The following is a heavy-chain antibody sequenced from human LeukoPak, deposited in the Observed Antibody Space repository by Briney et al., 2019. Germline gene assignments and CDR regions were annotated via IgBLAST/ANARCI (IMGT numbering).Heavy chain of an antibody. CDR3: ATSWGSSPNDY. CDR1: GYTFTSYE. CDR2: MNPNSGNT. V-gene: IGHV1-8*03. J-gene: IGHJ4*02. D-gene: IGHD6-6*01. Sequence: ASVKVSCKASGYTFTSYEINWVRQATGQGLEWMGWMNPNSGNTGYAQKFQGRVTITRNTSISTAYMELSSLRSEDTAVYYCATSWGSSPNDYWGQGTLVTVSS.